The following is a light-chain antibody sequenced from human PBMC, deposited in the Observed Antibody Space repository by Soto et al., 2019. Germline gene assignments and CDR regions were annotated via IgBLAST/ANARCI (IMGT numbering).Light chain of an antibody. Sequence: EIVLTESPATLSLSRGERATLSCRASQSVSSYLLWYQQKPGQAPRLLIYDASNRATGIPARFSGSGSETDFTLTISSLEPEDFAGYYCQHRMNWPLTFGQGTRLEIK. CDR1: QSVSSY. CDR2: DAS. J-gene: IGKJ5*01. V-gene: IGKV3-11*01. CDR3: QHRMNWPLT.